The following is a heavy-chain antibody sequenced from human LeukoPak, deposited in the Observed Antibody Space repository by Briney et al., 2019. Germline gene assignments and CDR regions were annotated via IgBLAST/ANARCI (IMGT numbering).Heavy chain of an antibody. CDR1: RFPFSSYA. D-gene: IGHD3-3*01. V-gene: IGHV3-30-3*01. CDR2: ISYDGSNK. Sequence: PGRSLRLSCAATRFPFSSYAMHWVRQAPGKGPEWEALISYDGSNKYYADSVKGRFTISRDNSKNTLYLQMNSLRAEDTAVYYCARGFLEWLLSYGMDVWGQGTTVTVSS. CDR3: ARGFLEWLLSYGMDV. J-gene: IGHJ6*02.